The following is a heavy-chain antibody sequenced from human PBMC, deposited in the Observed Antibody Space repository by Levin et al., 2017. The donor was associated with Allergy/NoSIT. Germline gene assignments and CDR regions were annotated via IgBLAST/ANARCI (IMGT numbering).Heavy chain of an antibody. J-gene: IGHJ4*02. CDR1: GGSTRLGGYY. V-gene: IGHV4-31*03. D-gene: IGHD3-9*01. Sequence: PSETLSLTCSVSGGSTRLGGYYWGWIRQHPVKGLEWLGYIYYSGETFYNPSVESRLVISHDTSENQFSLKLTSLTAADTAVYYCVGAQTGYVSPFDFWGPGTLVTVSS. CDR3: VGAQTGYVSPFDF. CDR2: IYYSGET.